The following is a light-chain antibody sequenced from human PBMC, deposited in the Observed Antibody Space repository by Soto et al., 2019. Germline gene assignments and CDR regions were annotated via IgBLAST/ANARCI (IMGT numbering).Light chain of an antibody. J-gene: IGLJ1*01. Sequence: QSVLPQPASVSGSPGQSITISCAGTSSEFPYKYVSWYQQQPGKAPKLMIYDVSNRPSGVSNRVSGSKSGNTASLTISGLQADDEADYYCCSYTSSDTLYVFGPGTKVTVL. CDR2: DVS. CDR3: CSYTSSDTLYV. CDR1: SSEFPYKY. V-gene: IGLV2-14*01.